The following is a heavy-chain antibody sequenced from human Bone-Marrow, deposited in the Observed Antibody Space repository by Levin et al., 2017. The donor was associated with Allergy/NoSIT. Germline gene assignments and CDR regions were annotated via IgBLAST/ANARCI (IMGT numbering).Heavy chain of an antibody. J-gene: IGHJ4*02. Sequence: GGSLRLSCAASGFTFSSYSMNWVRQAPGKGLEWVSYISSSSSTIYYADSVKGRFTITRDNAKNSLYLQMNSLRAEDTAVYYCAGDWLGYSYGYRAEAYWGQGTLVTVSS. CDR2: ISSSSSTI. CDR1: GFTFSSYS. D-gene: IGHD5-18*01. V-gene: IGHV3-48*04. CDR3: AGDWLGYSYGYRAEAY.